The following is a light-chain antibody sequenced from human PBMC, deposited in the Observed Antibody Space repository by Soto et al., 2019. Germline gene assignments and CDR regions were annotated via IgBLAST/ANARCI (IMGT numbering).Light chain of an antibody. Sequence: QSALTQPASVSGSPGQSITISCTGTSSDVGGYNYVSWYQQHPGKAPKLMIYDVSNRPSGVSNRFSGSKSGNTASLTISGLQAEDEADYYCSSYTSGSKGVFGTGTKVTVL. CDR3: SSYTSGSKGV. J-gene: IGLJ1*01. CDR1: SSDVGGYNY. V-gene: IGLV2-14*01. CDR2: DVS.